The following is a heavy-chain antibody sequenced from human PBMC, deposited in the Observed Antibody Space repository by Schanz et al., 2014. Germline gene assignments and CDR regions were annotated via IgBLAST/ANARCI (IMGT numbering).Heavy chain of an antibody. Sequence: QVQLQASGPGLVKPSGTLSLRCAVSGGSISSSNWWSWVRLPPGKGLEWIGEIHHSGSTNYNPSLKSRVMISVDKSKNQFSLKLMSVTAADTAVYYCARLQSYGDYGNWYFDLWGRGTLVTVSS. J-gene: IGHJ2*01. V-gene: IGHV4-4*02. CDR3: ARLQSYGDYGNWYFDL. D-gene: IGHD4-17*01. CDR2: IHHSGST. CDR1: GGSISSSNW.